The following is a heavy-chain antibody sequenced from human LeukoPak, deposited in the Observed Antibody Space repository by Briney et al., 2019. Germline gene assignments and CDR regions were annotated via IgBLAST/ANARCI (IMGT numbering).Heavy chain of an antibody. D-gene: IGHD6-13*01. Sequence: GGSLRLSCAASGFTFSSYSMNWVRQAPGKGLEWVSAISSSSSYIYYADSVKGRFTISRDNAKNSLYLQMSSLRAEDTAVYYCARWAAAATHFDYWGQGTLVTVSS. J-gene: IGHJ4*02. CDR2: ISSSSSYI. V-gene: IGHV3-21*01. CDR3: ARWAAAATHFDY. CDR1: GFTFSSYS.